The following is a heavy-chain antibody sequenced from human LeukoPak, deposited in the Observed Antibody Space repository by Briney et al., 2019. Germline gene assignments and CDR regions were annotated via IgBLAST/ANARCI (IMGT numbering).Heavy chain of an antibody. V-gene: IGHV3-30*03. CDR1: GFTFSSYG. J-gene: IGHJ4*02. D-gene: IGHD6-13*01. Sequence: GGSLRLSCVASGFTFSSYGMHWVRQAPGKGLEWVAVISYDGRHKYYADSVKGRFTISRDNSKNTLYLQMNSLRAEDTAMYYCARVHSIAAVGIRLDYWGQGTLVTVSS. CDR2: ISYDGRHK. CDR3: ARVHSIAAVGIRLDY.